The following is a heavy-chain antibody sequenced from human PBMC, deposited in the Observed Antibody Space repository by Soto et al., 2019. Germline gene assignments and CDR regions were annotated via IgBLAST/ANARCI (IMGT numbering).Heavy chain of an antibody. V-gene: IGHV4-34*01. CDR1: RGSFSGFD. Sequence: PSETLSLTCGVYRGSFSGFDCSWVRQTPWGGLEWIGEINHSGTTNYNPSFQNRVTISVDKYTNNFSLKMTSVTAADAAVYYCARGRGYVYGSNFYGLDVWGQGTTVTVSS. CDR2: INHSGTT. J-gene: IGHJ6*02. D-gene: IGHD6-25*01. CDR3: ARGRGYVYGSNFYGLDV.